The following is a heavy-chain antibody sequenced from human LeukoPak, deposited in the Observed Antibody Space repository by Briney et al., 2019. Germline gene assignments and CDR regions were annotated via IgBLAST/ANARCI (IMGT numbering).Heavy chain of an antibody. CDR2: IYYSGST. CDR3: ARGGMDDFWSGYYTGWFDP. CDR1: GGSISSYY. Sequence: PSETLSLTCTVSGGSISSYYWSWIRQPPGKGLEWIGYIYYSGSTNYNPSLKSRVTISVDTSKNQFSLKLSSVTAADTAVYYCARGGMDDFWSGYYTGWFDPWGQGTLVTVSS. J-gene: IGHJ5*02. D-gene: IGHD3-3*01. V-gene: IGHV4-59*01.